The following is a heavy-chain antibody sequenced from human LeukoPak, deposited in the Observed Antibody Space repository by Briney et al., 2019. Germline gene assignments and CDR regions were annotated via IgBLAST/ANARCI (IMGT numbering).Heavy chain of an antibody. CDR2: IRYDGSNK. J-gene: IGHJ3*01. V-gene: IGHV3-30*02. CDR3: ARCGIVGATIVL. CDR1: GFTFSSYG. Sequence: PGGSLRLSCAASGFTFSSYGMHWVRQAPGKGLEWVAFIRYDGSNKYYADSVKGRFTISRDNAKNSLYLQMNSLRAEDTAVYYCARCGIVGATIVLWGQGTMVTVSS. D-gene: IGHD1-26*01.